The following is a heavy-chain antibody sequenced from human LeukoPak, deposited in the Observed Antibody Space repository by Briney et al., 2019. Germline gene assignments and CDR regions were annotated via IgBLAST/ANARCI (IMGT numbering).Heavy chain of an antibody. V-gene: IGHV4-4*09. CDR1: GGSISSYY. CDR2: ISSSGST. D-gene: IGHD6-19*01. J-gene: IGHJ5*02. Sequence: PPETLSLTCTVSGGSISSYYWNWIRQPPGEGLEWIGYISSSGSTNYNPSLKSRVTISVDTSKNQFSLKLSSVTAADTAVYYCARRHSSGWWWFDPWGQGTLVTVSS. CDR3: ARRHSSGWWWFDP.